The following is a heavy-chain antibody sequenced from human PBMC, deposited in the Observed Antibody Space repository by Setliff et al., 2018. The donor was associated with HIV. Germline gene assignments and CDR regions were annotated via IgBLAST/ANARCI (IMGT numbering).Heavy chain of an antibody. CDR1: EFTFSSYA. Sequence: PGGSLRLSCAASEFTFSSYAMSWVRQAPGKGLEWVSSISVSGGSTYYADSVKGRFTISRDNAKNSLYLQMSSLRAEDTAVYYCATYLDISSFNHNFDFWGQGTLVTVSS. CDR3: ATYLDISSFNHNFDF. J-gene: IGHJ4*02. D-gene: IGHD3-9*01. CDR2: ISVSGGST. V-gene: IGHV3-23*01.